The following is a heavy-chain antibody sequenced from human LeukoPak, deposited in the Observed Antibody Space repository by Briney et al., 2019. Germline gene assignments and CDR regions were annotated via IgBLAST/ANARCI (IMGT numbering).Heavy chain of an antibody. Sequence: SETLSLTCTVSVRSQCRLHERCLRQPAGKGLEWIGRIYTSGRTNYNPSLKSRVTMSADTSKNQFSPKKSSVTPVNRVVYDYAAVYYHSDIAPGYAYYDYMDVWGKGTTVTVSS. D-gene: IGHD3-9*01. CDR3: AAVYYHSDIAPGYAYYDYMDV. CDR1: VRSQCRL. CDR2: IYTSGRT. J-gene: IGHJ6*03. V-gene: IGHV4-4*07.